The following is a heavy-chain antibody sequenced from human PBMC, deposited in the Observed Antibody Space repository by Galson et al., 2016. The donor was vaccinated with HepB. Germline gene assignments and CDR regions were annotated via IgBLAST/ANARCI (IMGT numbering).Heavy chain of an antibody. Sequence: WVAVTWFDGNYKDYAESVKGRITVSRDNTKNTLSLQLDSLRAEDTAVYHCARSREYFGSGSYLDYWGQGTLVIVSS. V-gene: IGHV3-33*01. CDR3: ARSREYFGSGSYLDY. D-gene: IGHD3-10*01. CDR2: TWFDGNYK. J-gene: IGHJ4*02.